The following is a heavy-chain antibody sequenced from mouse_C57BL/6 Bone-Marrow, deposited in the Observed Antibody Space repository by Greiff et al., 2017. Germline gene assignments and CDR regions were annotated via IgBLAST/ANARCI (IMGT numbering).Heavy chain of an antibody. CDR1: GFTFSDYG. CDR2: ISSGSSTI. J-gene: IGHJ4*01. D-gene: IGHD1-1*01. Sequence: EVMLVESGGGLVKPGGSLKLSCAASGFTFSDYGMHWVRQAPEKGLEWVAYISSGSSTIYYADTVKGRFTISRDNAKNTLFLQMTSLRSEDTAMYYCATPFITTVVATDFYAMDYWGQGTSVTVSS. V-gene: IGHV5-17*01. CDR3: ATPFITTVVATDFYAMDY.